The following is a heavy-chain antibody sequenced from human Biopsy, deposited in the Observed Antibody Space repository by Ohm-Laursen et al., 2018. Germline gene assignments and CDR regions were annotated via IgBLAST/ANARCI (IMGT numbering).Heavy chain of an antibody. CDR1: DFPLSSGAFY. CDR2: IYYSGTT. D-gene: IGHD6-13*01. V-gene: IGHV4-31*03. CDR3: ARSPASTWTGYFES. Sequence: SQTLSLTCRVSDFPLSSGAFYWSWIRQRPGKGLEWIGYIYYSGTTSFNPSLKSRVTMSVDTSANHFSLKLNSVTAADTALYYRARSPASTWTGYFESWGQGSLVTVSS. J-gene: IGHJ4*02.